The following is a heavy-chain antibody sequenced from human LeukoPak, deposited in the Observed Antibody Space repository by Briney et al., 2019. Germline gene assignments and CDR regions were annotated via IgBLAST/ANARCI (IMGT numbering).Heavy chain of an antibody. CDR3: TTYYDILTGYAYFDY. CDR1: GFTFSSYW. V-gene: IGHV3-15*01. CDR2: IKSKTDGGTT. J-gene: IGHJ4*02. D-gene: IGHD3-9*01. Sequence: GGSLRLSCAASGFTFSSYWMNWVRQAPGKGLEWVGRIKSKTDGGTTDYAAPVKGRFTISRDDSKNTLYLQMNSLKTEDTAVYYCTTYYDILTGYAYFDYWGQGTLVTVSS.